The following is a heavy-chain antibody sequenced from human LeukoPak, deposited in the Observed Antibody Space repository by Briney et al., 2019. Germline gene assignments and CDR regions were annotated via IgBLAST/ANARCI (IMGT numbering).Heavy chain of an antibody. J-gene: IGHJ6*03. V-gene: IGHV3-21*01. CDR3: ARDPSPSAGDYYMDV. CDR2: ISSSSTYI. Sequence: GGSLRLSCEASGFTFSSYSMNWVRQAPGKGLEWVSSISSSSTYIHYADSVKGRFTISRDNAKKSLYLQMNSLRAEDTAVYYCARDPSPSAGDYYMDVWGKGTTVTVSS. D-gene: IGHD3-10*01. CDR1: GFTFSSYS.